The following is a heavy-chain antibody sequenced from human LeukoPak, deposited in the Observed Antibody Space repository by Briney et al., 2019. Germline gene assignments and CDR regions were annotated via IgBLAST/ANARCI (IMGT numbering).Heavy chain of an antibody. Sequence: ASVKVSCKVSGYTLTELSMHWVRQAPGKGLEWMGGFDPEDGETIYAQKFQGRVTMTEDTSTDTAYMELSSLRSEDTAVYNCALYDSSGYYLNYFDYWGQGTLVTVSS. D-gene: IGHD3-22*01. CDR2: FDPEDGET. CDR3: ALYDSSGYYLNYFDY. V-gene: IGHV1-24*01. CDR1: GYTLTELS. J-gene: IGHJ4*02.